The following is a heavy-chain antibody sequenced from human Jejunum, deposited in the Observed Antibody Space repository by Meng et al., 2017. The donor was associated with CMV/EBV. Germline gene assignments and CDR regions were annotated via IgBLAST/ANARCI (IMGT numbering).Heavy chain of an antibody. CDR1: GFTFSSYA. D-gene: IGHD4-11*01. J-gene: IGHJ4*02. Sequence: EVQLLASGGGLVQPGGSLRLSCAASGFTFSSYAVSWVRQVQGKGLQWVSLINGNGLNTCYADSVKGRFTISRDNSKNTLYLQMSSLRAEDTAIYYCATLGVTTLPSNYWGQGTLVTVSS. CDR2: INGNGLNT. CDR3: ATLGVTTLPSNY. V-gene: IGHV3-23*01.